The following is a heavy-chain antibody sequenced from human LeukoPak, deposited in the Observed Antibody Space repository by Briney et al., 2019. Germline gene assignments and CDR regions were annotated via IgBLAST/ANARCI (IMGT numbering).Heavy chain of an antibody. V-gene: IGHV1-8*01. J-gene: IGHJ6*03. CDR1: GYTFTSYD. CDR2: MNPNSGNT. Sequence: GASVKVSCKASGYTFTSYDINWVRQATGQGLEWMGWMNPNSGNTGYAQKFQGRVTMTRNTSISTAYMELSSLRSEDTAVYYCARGNDYDFWSGYSYYYYMDVWGKGTTVTVSS. D-gene: IGHD3-3*01. CDR3: ARGNDYDFWSGYSYYYYMDV.